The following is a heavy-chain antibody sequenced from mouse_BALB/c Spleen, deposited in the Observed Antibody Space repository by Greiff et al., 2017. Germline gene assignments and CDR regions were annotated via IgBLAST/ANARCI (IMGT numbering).Heavy chain of an antibody. CDR1: GYTFTSYY. J-gene: IGHJ4*01. V-gene: IGHV1S56*01. CDR2: IYPGNVNT. CDR3: ARFGNEAMDY. Sequence: VQLQQSGPELVKPGASVRISCKASGYTFTSYYIYWVKQRPGQGLEWIGWIYPGNVNTKYNEKFKGKATLTADKSSSTAYMQLSSLTSEDSAVYFCARFGNEAMDYWGQGTSVTVSS. D-gene: IGHD2-1*01.